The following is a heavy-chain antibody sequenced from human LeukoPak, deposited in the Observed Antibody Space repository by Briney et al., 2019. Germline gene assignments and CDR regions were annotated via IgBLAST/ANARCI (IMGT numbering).Heavy chain of an antibody. D-gene: IGHD1-26*01. V-gene: IGHV1-2*02. CDR1: GYTFTGYY. CDR2: IDPNSGGT. Sequence: ASVKVSCKASGYTFTGYYMHWVRQAPGQGLEWMGWIDPNSGGTNYAQKFQGRVTMTRDTSISTAYMELSRLRSDDTAVYYCAKDGGNYYQRFFDYWGQGTLVTVSS. J-gene: IGHJ4*02. CDR3: AKDGGNYYQRFFDY.